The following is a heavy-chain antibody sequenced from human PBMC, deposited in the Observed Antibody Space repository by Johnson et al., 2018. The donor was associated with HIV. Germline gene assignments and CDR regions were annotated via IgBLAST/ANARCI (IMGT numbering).Heavy chain of an antibody. D-gene: IGHD3-3*01. Sequence: QVQLVESGGGVVQPGRSLRLSCAASGFTFSSYAMHWVRQAPAKGLQWVAVISYDGSDKDYADSVKGRFTISRDNSKNTLYLQMNSLRAEDTAVYYCAKGDYNFWSGDAFDIWGQGTMVTVSS. J-gene: IGHJ3*02. CDR2: ISYDGSDK. CDR3: AKGDYNFWSGDAFDI. CDR1: GFTFSSYA. V-gene: IGHV3-30*04.